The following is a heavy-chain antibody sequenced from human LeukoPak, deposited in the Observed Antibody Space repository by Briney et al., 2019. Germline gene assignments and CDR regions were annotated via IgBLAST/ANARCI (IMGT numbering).Heavy chain of an antibody. CDR1: GFTFSNFW. V-gene: IGHV3-23*01. CDR3: AKEGRFQGAYYYYGMDV. CDR2: ISGSGGST. Sequence: PGGSLRLSCAASGFTFSNFWMSWVRQAPGKGLEWVSAISGSGGSTYYADSVKGRFTISRDNSKNTLYLQMNSLRAEDTAVYYCAKEGRFQGAYYYYGMDVWGQGTTVTVSS. J-gene: IGHJ6*02.